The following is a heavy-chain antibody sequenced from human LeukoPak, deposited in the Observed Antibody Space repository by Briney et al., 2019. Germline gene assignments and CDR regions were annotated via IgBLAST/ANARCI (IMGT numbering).Heavy chain of an antibody. Sequence: ASVKVSCKASGYTFTGYYIHWVRQAPGQGLEWMGWINPNSGGTDYAQKFQGRVTMTRDTSISTAYMELSRLRSDDTAVYYCARGSGDYDFWSGSGMDIDYWGQGTLVTVSS. CDR1: GYTFTGYY. J-gene: IGHJ4*02. CDR3: ARGSGDYDFWSGSGMDIDY. D-gene: IGHD3-3*01. V-gene: IGHV1-2*02. CDR2: INPNSGGT.